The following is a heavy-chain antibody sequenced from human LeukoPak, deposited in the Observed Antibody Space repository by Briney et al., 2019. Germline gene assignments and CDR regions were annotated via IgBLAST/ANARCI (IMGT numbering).Heavy chain of an antibody. J-gene: IGHJ4*02. D-gene: IGHD1-26*01. Sequence: GGSLRLSCAASGFTFNDYAMHWVRQAPGKGLEWVSGITWNSGGIHYGDSVKGRFTISRDNAKNSLYLQMNSLRAEDTAVYYCVRDLGGRSGHWGQGTLVTVSS. CDR2: ITWNSGGI. CDR1: GFTFNDYA. V-gene: IGHV3-9*01. CDR3: VRDLGGRSGH.